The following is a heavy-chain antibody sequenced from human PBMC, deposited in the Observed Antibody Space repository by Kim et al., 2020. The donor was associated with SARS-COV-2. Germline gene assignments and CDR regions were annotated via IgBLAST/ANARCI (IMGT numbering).Heavy chain of an antibody. CDR3: AKAPFDYIWGSYRGFDY. V-gene: IGHV3-7*04. Sequence: SVKGRFTISRDNAQTSLFLHMNSLRAEDTAVYYCAKAPFDYIWGSYRGFDYWGQGTLVTVSS. J-gene: IGHJ4*02. D-gene: IGHD3-16*02.